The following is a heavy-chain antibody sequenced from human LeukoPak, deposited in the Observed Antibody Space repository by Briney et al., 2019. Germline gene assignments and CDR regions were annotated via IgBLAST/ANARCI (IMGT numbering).Heavy chain of an antibody. CDR1: EFTFISYW. CDR2: ISGSGGST. D-gene: IGHD4-23*01. CDR3: AKDSGTVVTTTWFDP. V-gene: IGHV3-23*01. J-gene: IGHJ5*02. Sequence: PGGSLRLSCAASEFTFISYWMSWVRQAPGKGLEWVSAISGSGGSTYYADSVKGRFTISRDNSKNTLYLQMNSLRAEDTAVYYCAKDSGTVVTTTWFDPWGQGTLVTVSS.